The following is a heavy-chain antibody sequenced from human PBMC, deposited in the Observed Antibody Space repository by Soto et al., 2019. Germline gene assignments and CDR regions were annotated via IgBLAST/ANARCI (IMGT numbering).Heavy chain of an antibody. J-gene: IGHJ6*02. D-gene: IGHD2-21*02. CDR2: IYYSGNT. Sequence: WTWMRQHPGKGLEWIGYIYYSGNTYYNPSLKSRVTISVDTSKNQCSLKLSSVTAADTAAYYCARVCGGDCHNGMDVWGQGTTVTVSS. V-gene: IGHV4-31*02. CDR3: ARVCGGDCHNGMDV.